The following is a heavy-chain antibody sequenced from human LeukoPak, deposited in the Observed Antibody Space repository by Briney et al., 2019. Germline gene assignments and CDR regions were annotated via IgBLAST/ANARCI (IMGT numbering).Heavy chain of an antibody. D-gene: IGHD3-10*02. J-gene: IGHJ6*04. CDR2: IRSDGSDT. CDR1: GFTFSDTW. Sequence: GGSLRLSCAASGFTFSDTWMHWVRQAPGEGLVWVSCIRSDGSDTRYAESVKGRFTISRDNAKNTLYLQMNSLRAEDTAVYYCAELGITMIGGVWGKGTTVTISS. CDR3: AELGITMIGGV. V-gene: IGHV3-74*01.